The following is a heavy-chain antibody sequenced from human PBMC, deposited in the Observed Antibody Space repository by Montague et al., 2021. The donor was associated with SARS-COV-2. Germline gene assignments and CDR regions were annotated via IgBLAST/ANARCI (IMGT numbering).Heavy chain of an antibody. D-gene: IGHD4-23*01. CDR1: GESFSDFY. CDR2: INHRRIT. CDR3: ARDPFYQDTTRWNWFEF. J-gene: IGHJ5*01. V-gene: IGHV4-34*01. Sequence: SETLSLTCAVYGESFSDFYWSWIRQSPGRGLQWIGDINHRRITSYNPSLKSRVGVSVDPSKTQFSLTLKSVTAADTGVYYCARDPFYQDTTRWNWFEFWSQGTPVIVSS.